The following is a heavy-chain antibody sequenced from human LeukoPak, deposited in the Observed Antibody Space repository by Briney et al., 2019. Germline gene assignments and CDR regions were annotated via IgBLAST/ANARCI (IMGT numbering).Heavy chain of an antibody. V-gene: IGHV3-64D*09. D-gene: IGHD1-26*01. CDR1: GFTFSSYA. CDR2: ISSNGGST. J-gene: IGHJ3*02. Sequence: PGGSLRLSCSASGFTFSSYAMHWVRQAPGKGLEYVSAISSNGGSTYYADSVKGRFTISRDNSKNTLCLQMSSLRAEDTAVYYCVKDRWELPDDAFDIWGQGTMVTVSS. CDR3: VKDRWELPDDAFDI.